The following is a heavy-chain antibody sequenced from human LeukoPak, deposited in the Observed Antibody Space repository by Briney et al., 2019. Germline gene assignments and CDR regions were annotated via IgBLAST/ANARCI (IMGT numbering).Heavy chain of an antibody. D-gene: IGHD3-10*01. CDR3: AREERITMVRGVMSD. Sequence: PSETLSLTCTVSGGSISSYYWSWIRQPPGKGLEWIGYIYYSGSTNYNPSLKSRVTISVDTSKNQFSLKLSSVTAADTAVYYCAREERITMVRGVMSDWGQGTLVTVSS. CDR2: IYYSGST. V-gene: IGHV4-59*12. J-gene: IGHJ4*02. CDR1: GGSISSYY.